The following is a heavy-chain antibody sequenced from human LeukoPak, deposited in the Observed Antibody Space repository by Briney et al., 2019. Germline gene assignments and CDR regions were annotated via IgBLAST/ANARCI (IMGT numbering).Heavy chain of an antibody. CDR1: GYTFTSYG. V-gene: IGHV1-18*01. CDR2: ISAYNGNT. Sequence: ASVKVSCKASGYTFTSYGISWVRQAPGQGLEWMGWISAYNGNTNYAQKLQGRVTMTTDTSTSTAYMELRSLRSDGTAVYYCARVNTIFGVVMSDIDYWGQGTLVTVSS. D-gene: IGHD3-3*01. CDR3: ARVNTIFGVVMSDIDY. J-gene: IGHJ4*02.